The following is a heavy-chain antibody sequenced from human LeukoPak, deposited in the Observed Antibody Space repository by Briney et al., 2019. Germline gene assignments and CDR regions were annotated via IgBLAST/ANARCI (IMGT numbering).Heavy chain of an antibody. CDR3: AKVESSGWYSTDY. V-gene: IGHV3-30*18. CDR2: ISYAGNNE. Sequence: GGSLRLSCAASGFTFSSYVMHWVRQAPGKGLEWVAVISYAGNNEYYADSVKGRFTISRDNSKNTLYLQMNSLRAEDTAVYYCAKVESSGWYSTDYWGQGTLVTVSS. J-gene: IGHJ4*02. D-gene: IGHD6-19*01. CDR1: GFTFSSYV.